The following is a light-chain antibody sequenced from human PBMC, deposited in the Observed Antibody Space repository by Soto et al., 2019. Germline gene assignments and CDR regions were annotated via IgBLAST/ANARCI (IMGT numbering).Light chain of an antibody. CDR3: QQYGRSPFT. CDR1: QRITDNF. CDR2: GAS. J-gene: IGKJ2*01. Sequence: EIVLTQSPVTLSLSPGERATLSCRASQRITDNFLAGFQQKPGLAPRLLISGASTRASGVTDRFSGGGSGTDFVLTIRRLESEAFAVYFCQQYGRSPFTFGQGTKLQIK. V-gene: IGKV3-20*01.